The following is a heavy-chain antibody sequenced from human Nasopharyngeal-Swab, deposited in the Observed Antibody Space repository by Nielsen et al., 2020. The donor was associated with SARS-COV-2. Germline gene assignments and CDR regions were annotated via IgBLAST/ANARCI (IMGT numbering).Heavy chain of an antibody. Sequence: ASVKVSCKVSGYTLTELSMHWVRQAPGKGLEWMGGFDPEDGETIYAQKFQGRVTMTEDTSTDTAYMELSSLRSEDTAVYYCARHEQLVRWATYYYYGMDVWGQGTTVTVSS. CDR2: FDPEDGET. V-gene: IGHV1-24*01. J-gene: IGHJ6*02. CDR3: ARHEQLVRWATYYYYGMDV. D-gene: IGHD6-13*01. CDR1: GYTLTELS.